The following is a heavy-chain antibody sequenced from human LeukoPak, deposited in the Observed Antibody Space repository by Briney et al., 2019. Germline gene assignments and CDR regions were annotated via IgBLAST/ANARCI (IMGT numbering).Heavy chain of an antibody. CDR2: ISSSSSYI. J-gene: IGHJ4*02. D-gene: IGHD4-17*01. CDR1: GFTFSSYS. CDR3: ARDPHDYGPGY. V-gene: IGHV3-21*01. Sequence: GGSLRLSCAASGFTFSSYSMNWVRQAPGKGLEWVSSISSSSSYIYYADSVKGRFTISRDNAKNSLYLQMNSLRAEDTAVYYCARDPHDYGPGYWGQGTLATVSS.